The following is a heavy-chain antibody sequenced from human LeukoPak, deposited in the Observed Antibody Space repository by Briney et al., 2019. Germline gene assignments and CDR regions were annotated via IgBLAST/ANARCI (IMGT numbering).Heavy chain of an antibody. CDR3: ARGISPSFDI. CDR1: GGSISSYY. D-gene: IGHD3-3*01. CDR2: IYYSGST. J-gene: IGHJ3*02. Sequence: PSETLSLTRTVSGGSISSYYWSWIRQPPGKGLEWIGYIYYSGSTNYNPSLKSRVTISVDTSKNQFSLKLSSVTAADTAVYYCARGISPSFDIWGQGTMVTVSS. V-gene: IGHV4-59*01.